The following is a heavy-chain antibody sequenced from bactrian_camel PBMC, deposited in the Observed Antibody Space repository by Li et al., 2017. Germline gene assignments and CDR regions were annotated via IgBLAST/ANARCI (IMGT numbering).Heavy chain of an antibody. CDR2: LDHEGRA. J-gene: IGHJ4*01. Sequence: VQLVESGGGSVQAGGSLTLSCAASGFATCIYDMSWYRQAPGKEREFVSGLDHEGRATYTASVKGRFTISQDNAYNKITLYLQMNKLKTEDTAVYYCAARHCSLESYNYWGQGTQVTVS. V-gene: IGHV3S67*01. CDR1: GFATCIYD. CDR3: AARHCSLESYNY. D-gene: IGHD2*01.